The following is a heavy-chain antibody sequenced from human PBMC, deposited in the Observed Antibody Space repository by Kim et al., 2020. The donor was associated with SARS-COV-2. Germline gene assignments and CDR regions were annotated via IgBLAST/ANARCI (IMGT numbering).Heavy chain of an antibody. CDR2: FDAEDDEI. D-gene: IGHD3-10*01. CDR3: ATLFNWITGTSDDY. V-gene: IGHV1-24*01. Sequence: ASVKVSCKVSGYTLTALSMHWVRQAPGKGLEWMGGFDAEDDEIICAQKFQGRVTMTEDTSTDTAYMELSSLRSEDTAVYYCATLFNWITGTSDDYWGQGT. CDR1: GYTLTALS. J-gene: IGHJ4*02.